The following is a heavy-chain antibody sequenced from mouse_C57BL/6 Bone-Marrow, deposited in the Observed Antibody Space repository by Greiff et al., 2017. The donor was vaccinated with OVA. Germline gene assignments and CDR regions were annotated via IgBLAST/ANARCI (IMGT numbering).Heavy chain of an antibody. CDR1: GYAFSSYW. D-gene: IGHD2-1*01. J-gene: IGHJ2*01. CDR2: IYPGVGDT. V-gene: IGHV1-80*01. Sequence: VQLQESGAELVKPGASVKISCKASGYAFSSYWLNWVKQRPGKGLEWIGQIYPGVGDTNYNGKFKGKATLTADKSSSTAYMQLSSLTSEDSAVYFCAREIYYGNPFDYWGQGTTLTVSS. CDR3: AREIYYGNPFDY.